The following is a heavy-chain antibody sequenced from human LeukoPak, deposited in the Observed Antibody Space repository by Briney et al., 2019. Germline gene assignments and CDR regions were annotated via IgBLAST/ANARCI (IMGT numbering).Heavy chain of an antibody. Sequence: GGSLRLSCAASGFTFSSYVMSWVRQAPGKGLEWVSAISGSGDITYYADSVKGRFTISRDNSKNTLYLQMNSLRAEDTAVYYCARHSSGYHQSFDYWGQGILVTVSS. D-gene: IGHD3-22*01. CDR2: ISGSGDIT. CDR1: GFTFSSYV. V-gene: IGHV3-23*01. CDR3: ARHSSGYHQSFDY. J-gene: IGHJ4*02.